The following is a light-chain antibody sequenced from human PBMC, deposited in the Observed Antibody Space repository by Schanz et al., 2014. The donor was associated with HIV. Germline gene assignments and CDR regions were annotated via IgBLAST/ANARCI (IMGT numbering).Light chain of an antibody. CDR1: QGIGND. V-gene: IGKV1-17*01. CDR2: AAS. CDR3: QQYNTYWT. J-gene: IGKJ1*01. Sequence: DIQMTQSPSSLSASVGDRVTITCRASQGIGNDLGWYQQRPGKAPKRLIYAASTLQSGVPSRFVGGGSGTEFTLTISGLQPEDFATYYCQQYNTYWTFGQGTKVEIK.